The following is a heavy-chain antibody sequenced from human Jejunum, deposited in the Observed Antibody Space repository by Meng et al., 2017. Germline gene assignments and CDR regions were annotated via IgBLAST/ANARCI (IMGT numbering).Heavy chain of an antibody. CDR3: AHCPHSSDRYYFDY. J-gene: IGHJ4*02. Sequence: IPQEESEPSLARPTQTLPLPCTWSAFSVTTDGVGVGYIRQPPEKALEWLELIYCDDDKGYSPYLTSRLTIIKATSKNQVVLTMNKMDTVDTANYSCAHCPHSSDRYYFDYWGQGTLVTVSS. CDR1: AFSVTTDGVG. D-gene: IGHD6-25*01. V-gene: IGHV2-5*02. CDR2: IYCDDDK.